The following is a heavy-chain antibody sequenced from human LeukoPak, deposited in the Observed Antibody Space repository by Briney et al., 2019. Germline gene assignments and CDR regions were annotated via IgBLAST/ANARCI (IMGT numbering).Heavy chain of an antibody. CDR3: ASVGARFRGPGTFDI. J-gene: IGHJ3*02. CDR2: ISAYNGNT. Sequence: ASVKVSCKASGYTFTSYGISWVRQAPGQGLEWMGWISAYNGNTNYAQKLQGRATMTTDTSTSTAYMELRSLRSDDTAVYYCASVGARFRGPGTFDIWGQGTMVTVSS. D-gene: IGHD1-26*01. V-gene: IGHV1-18*01. CDR1: GYTFTSYG.